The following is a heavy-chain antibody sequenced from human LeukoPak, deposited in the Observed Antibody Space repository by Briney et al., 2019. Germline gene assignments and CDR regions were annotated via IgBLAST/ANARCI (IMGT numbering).Heavy chain of an antibody. V-gene: IGHV1-18*01. Sequence: ASVKVSCKASGYTFTSYGISWVRQAPGQGLEWMGWVSAYNGNTNYAQKFQGRVTMTTDTSTSTAYMYLGSLRSDDTAIYYCARTHNYGTFDPWGQGTLVTVSS. CDR3: ARTHNYGTFDP. CDR1: GYTFTSYG. D-gene: IGHD5-18*01. CDR2: VSAYNGNT. J-gene: IGHJ5*02.